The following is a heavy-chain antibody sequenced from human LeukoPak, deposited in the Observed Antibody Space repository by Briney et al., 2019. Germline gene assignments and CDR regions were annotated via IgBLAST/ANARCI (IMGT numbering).Heavy chain of an antibody. V-gene: IGHV1-69*04. CDR2: IIPIFGIA. J-gene: IGHJ4*02. D-gene: IGHD2-15*01. CDR1: GGTFSSYA. Sequence: SVKVSCKASGGTFSSYAISWVRQAPGQGLEWMGRIIPIFGIANYAQKFQGRVTITADKSTSTANMELSSLRSEDTAVYYCARIGLCSGGSCYVDYWGQGTLVTVSS. CDR3: ARIGLCSGGSCYVDY.